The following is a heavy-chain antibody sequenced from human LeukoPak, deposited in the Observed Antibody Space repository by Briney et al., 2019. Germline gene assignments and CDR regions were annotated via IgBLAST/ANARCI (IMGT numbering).Heavy chain of an antibody. Sequence: GRSLRLSCAASAFTFSSYGMHWVRQAPGKGLEWVAVIWYDGSNKYYADSVKGRFTISRDNSKNTLYLQMNSLRAEDTAVYYCARDGKNYDILTGYSITGHWFDPWGQGTLVTVSS. V-gene: IGHV3-33*01. CDR3: ARDGKNYDILTGYSITGHWFDP. D-gene: IGHD3-9*01. CDR2: IWYDGSNK. CDR1: AFTFSSYG. J-gene: IGHJ5*02.